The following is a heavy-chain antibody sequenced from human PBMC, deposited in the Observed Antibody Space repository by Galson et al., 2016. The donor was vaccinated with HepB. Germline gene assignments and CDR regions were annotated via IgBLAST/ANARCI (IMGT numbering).Heavy chain of an antibody. Sequence: SVKVSCKASGYTFAGYFLHWVRQARGQGLEWMGWINPNTGGTKYAQKFEGWVTMTRDKSTSTAYLEFRSLRSDDTAVYYCAKNFRRTLGELHYQFHGLDIWGQGTTVTVAS. D-gene: IGHD3-10*01. CDR3: AKNFRRTLGELHYQFHGLDI. CDR2: INPNTGGT. CDR1: GYTFAGYF. V-gene: IGHV1-2*04. J-gene: IGHJ6*02.